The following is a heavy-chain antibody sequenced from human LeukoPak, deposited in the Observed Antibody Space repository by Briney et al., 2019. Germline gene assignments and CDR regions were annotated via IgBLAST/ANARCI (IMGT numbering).Heavy chain of an antibody. D-gene: IGHD2-21*01. V-gene: IGHV3-21*01. CDR3: ARGLCGGDCYDY. CDR1: GFTFSDYH. CDR2: ISTGSEFL. Sequence: PGGSLRLSCAASGFTFSDYHMNWIRQVPGKGLEWVSSISTGSEFLYYADSVRGRFTISRDNAKNSVYLQMNSLRADDTAVYYCARGLCGGDCYDYWGQGTLVTVSS. J-gene: IGHJ4*02.